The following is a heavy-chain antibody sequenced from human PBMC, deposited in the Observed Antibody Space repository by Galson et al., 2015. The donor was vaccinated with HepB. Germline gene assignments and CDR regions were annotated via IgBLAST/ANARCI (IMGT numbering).Heavy chain of an antibody. V-gene: IGHV1-46*01. CDR2: INPSGGST. D-gene: IGHD4-17*01. J-gene: IGHJ6*02. Sequence: SVKVSCKASGYTFTSYYMHWVRQAPGQGLEWMGIINPSGGSTSYAQKFQGRVTMTRDTSTSTVYMELSSLRSEDTAVYYCASSSFHYGDYDPTYYGMDVWGQGTTVTVSS. CDR1: GYTFTSYY. CDR3: ASSSFHYGDYDPTYYGMDV.